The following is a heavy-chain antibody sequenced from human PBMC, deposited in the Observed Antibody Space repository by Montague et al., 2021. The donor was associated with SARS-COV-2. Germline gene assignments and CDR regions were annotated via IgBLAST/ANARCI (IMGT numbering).Heavy chain of an antibody. D-gene: IGHD6-19*01. V-gene: IGHV4-59*01. J-gene: IGHJ3*02. CDR1: GGSISSYY. Sequence: SETLSLTCTVSGGSISSYYWSWIRQPPGKGLEWIGCIYYSGSTNXNPSLKSRVTISVDTSKNQFSLKLSSVTVADTAVYYCARGSGWMGNAFDIWGQGTMVTVSS. CDR3: ARGSGWMGNAFDI. CDR2: IYYSGST.